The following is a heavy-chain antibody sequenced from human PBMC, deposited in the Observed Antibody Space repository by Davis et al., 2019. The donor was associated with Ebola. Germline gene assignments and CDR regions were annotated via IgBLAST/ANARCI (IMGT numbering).Heavy chain of an antibody. CDR1: GGSVGSDY. D-gene: IGHD2-21*01. V-gene: IGHV4-59*02. Sequence: SETLSLTCSVSGGSVGSDYWSWIRQSPGKGLEWIAFISNGGRTIYNPSLRGRVTISIDTSKNQFSLKLSSVTAADTAVYYCARGILSYGMDVWGKGTTVTVSS. CDR2: ISNGGRT. J-gene: IGHJ6*04. CDR3: ARGILSYGMDV.